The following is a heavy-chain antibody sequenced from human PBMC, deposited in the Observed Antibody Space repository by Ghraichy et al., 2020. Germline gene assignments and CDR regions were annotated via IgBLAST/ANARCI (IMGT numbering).Heavy chain of an antibody. CDR2: FDPEDGET. D-gene: IGHD1-7*01. CDR3: ATGGTGTTSINWFDP. V-gene: IGHV1-24*01. Sequence: ASVKVSCKVSRYTLTELSMHWVRQAPGKGLEWMGGFDPEDGETIYAQKFQGRVTMTEDTSTDTAYMELSSLRSEDTAVYYCATGGTGTTSINWFDPWGQGTLVTVSS. CDR1: RYTLTELS. J-gene: IGHJ5*02.